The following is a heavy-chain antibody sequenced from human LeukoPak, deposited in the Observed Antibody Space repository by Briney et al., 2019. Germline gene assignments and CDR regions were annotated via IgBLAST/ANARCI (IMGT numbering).Heavy chain of an antibody. V-gene: IGHV3-23*01. CDR2: ISGSGGST. Sequence: PGGSLRLSCAASGFTFSDYYMSWIRQAPGKGLEWVSAISGSGGSTYYADSGKGRFTISRDNSKNTLYLQMNSLRAEDTAVYYCAKDGAYDILTGYRLYYFDYWGQGTLVTVSS. CDR1: GFTFSDYY. J-gene: IGHJ4*02. CDR3: AKDGAYDILTGYRLYYFDY. D-gene: IGHD3-9*01.